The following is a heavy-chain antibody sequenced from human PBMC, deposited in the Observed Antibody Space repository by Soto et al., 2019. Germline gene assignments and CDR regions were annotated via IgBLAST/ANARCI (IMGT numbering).Heavy chain of an antibody. CDR3: ARTLRYGDYVWFDP. V-gene: IGHV4-59*01. D-gene: IGHD4-17*01. CDR2: IYYSGST. CDR1: GGSISSYY. Sequence: SETLSLTCTVSGGSISSYYWSWIRQPPGKGLEWIGYIYYSGSTNYNPSLKSRVTISVDTSKNQFSLKLSSVTVADTAVYYCARTLRYGDYVWFDPWGQGTLVTVSS. J-gene: IGHJ5*02.